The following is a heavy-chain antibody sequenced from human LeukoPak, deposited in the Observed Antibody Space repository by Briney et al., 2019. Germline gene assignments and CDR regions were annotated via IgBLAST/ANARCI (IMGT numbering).Heavy chain of an antibody. CDR3: ARDGVEFYNWFDP. J-gene: IGHJ5*02. CDR2: INSDGSST. V-gene: IGHV3-74*01. Sequence: PGGSLRLSCAASGFTFSGHAMSWVRQAPGKGLVWVSRINSDGSSTTYADSVKGRFTISRDNAKNTLYLQMNSLRAEDTAVYYCARDGVEFYNWFDPWGQGTLVTVSS. CDR1: GFTFSGHA. D-gene: IGHD2-21*01.